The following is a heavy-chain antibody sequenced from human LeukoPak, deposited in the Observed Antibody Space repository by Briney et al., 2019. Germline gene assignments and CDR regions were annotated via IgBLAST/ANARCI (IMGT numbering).Heavy chain of an antibody. J-gene: IGHJ4*02. Sequence: SETLSLTCTVSGGSISSSSYYWGWIRQPPGKGLEWIGSIYYSGSTYYNPSLKSRVTISVDTSKNQFSLKLSSVTAADAAVYYCARHHRAYGSGFEFDYWGQGTLVTVSS. V-gene: IGHV4-39*01. D-gene: IGHD3-10*01. CDR2: IYYSGST. CDR3: ARHHRAYGSGFEFDY. CDR1: GGSISSSSYY.